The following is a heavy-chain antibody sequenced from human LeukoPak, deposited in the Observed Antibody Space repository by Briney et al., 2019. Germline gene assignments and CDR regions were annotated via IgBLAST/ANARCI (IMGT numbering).Heavy chain of an antibody. CDR3: ARVPRIEAGATGDWFDP. D-gene: IGHD6-13*01. Sequence: SETLSLTCTVSGVSISNYYWSWIRQPAGKGLGWIGLIYYSGSTNYNPSLKSRVTISVDTSKNQFFLNLRSVTAADTAVYYCARVPRIEAGATGDWFDPWGQGTVVTVSS. V-gene: IGHV4-59*01. CDR2: IYYSGST. CDR1: GVSISNYY. J-gene: IGHJ5*02.